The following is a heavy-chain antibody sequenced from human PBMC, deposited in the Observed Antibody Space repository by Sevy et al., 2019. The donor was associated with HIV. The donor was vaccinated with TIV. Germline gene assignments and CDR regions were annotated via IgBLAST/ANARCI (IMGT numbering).Heavy chain of an antibody. CDR1: GGTFSSYA. J-gene: IGHJ3*02. Sequence: ASVKVSCKASGGTFSSYAISWVRQAPGQGLEWMGGIIPIFGTANYAQKFQGRVTITADKPTRTAYMELSSLRSEDTAVYYCARARRGYNYAFDIWGQGTMVTVSS. V-gene: IGHV1-69*06. CDR2: IIPIFGTA. CDR3: ARARRGYNYAFDI. D-gene: IGHD5-18*01.